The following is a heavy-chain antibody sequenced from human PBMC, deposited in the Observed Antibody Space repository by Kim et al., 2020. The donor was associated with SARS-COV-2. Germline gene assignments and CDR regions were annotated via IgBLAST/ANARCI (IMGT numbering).Heavy chain of an antibody. V-gene: IGHV3-74*01. CDR2: INSDGSST. J-gene: IGHJ4*02. Sequence: GGSLRLSCAASGFTFSSYWMHWVRQAPGKGLVWVSRINSDGSSTGYAGSVKGRFTISRDNAKNTLYRQMNSLRAEDTAVYYCAREMGASDYWGQGTLVTVSS. CDR3: AREMGASDY. D-gene: IGHD1-26*01. CDR1: GFTFSSYW.